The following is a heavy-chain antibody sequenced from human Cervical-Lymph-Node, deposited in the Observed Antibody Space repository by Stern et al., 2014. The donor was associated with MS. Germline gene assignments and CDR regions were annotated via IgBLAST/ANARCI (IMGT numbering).Heavy chain of an antibody. V-gene: IGHV4-4*02. CDR3: ASRTLTFPYYFDS. CDR2: VYHSGYA. D-gene: IGHD3-9*01. Sequence: QVQLVESGPGLVKPSGTLSLTCAVSGGSILRTDWWSWVRQPPGKGLEWIGEVYHSGYANYNPSLKSRVPLPVDKSKNQFSLNLTSVTAADTALYYCASRTLTFPYYFDSWGQGTLVTVSS. J-gene: IGHJ4*02. CDR1: GGSILRTDW.